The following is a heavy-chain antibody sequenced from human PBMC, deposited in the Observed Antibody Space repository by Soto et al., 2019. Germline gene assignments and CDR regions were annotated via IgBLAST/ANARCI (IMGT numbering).Heavy chain of an antibody. CDR2: IYYSGST. CDR3: ARRHDYGDYVDY. D-gene: IGHD4-17*01. V-gene: IGHV4-39*01. CDR1: GCSISSSSYY. Sequence: SETLSLTCTFSGCSISSSSYYWGWIRQPPGKGLEWIGSIYYSGSTYYNPSLKSRVTISVDTSKNQFSLKLSSVTAADTAVYYCARRHDYGDYVDYWGQGTLVTVSS. J-gene: IGHJ4*02.